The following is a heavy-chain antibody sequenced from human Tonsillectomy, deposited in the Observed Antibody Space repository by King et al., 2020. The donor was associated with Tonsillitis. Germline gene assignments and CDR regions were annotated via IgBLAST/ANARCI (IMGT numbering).Heavy chain of an antibody. CDR2: IHYSGST. CDR1: GDSMNSYY. V-gene: IGHV4-59*01. Sequence: QLQESGPGLVKPSETLSLTCTVSGDSMNSYYWSWIRQPPGKGLEWIGNIHYSGSTNNNPSLKSRVTISKDASKRQFSLKMTAVTAADAAVYYCARLVWGSRYTGFDSWGQGTLVTVSS. D-gene: IGHD6-25*01. CDR3: ARLVWGSRYTGFDS. J-gene: IGHJ4*02.